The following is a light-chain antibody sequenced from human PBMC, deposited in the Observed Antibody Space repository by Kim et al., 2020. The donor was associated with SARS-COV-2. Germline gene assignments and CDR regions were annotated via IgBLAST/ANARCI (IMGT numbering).Light chain of an antibody. CDR2: GAS. CDR3: QQYHTYPYT. Sequence: SASVGDRITITCRASQGISNLLAWYQQDPGKAPKLLIYGASTLANGVPSRFSGSGSGTEFTLTISSLQPEDFATYFCQQYHTYPYTFGRGTKLEI. J-gene: IGKJ2*01. CDR1: QGISNL. V-gene: IGKV1-9*01.